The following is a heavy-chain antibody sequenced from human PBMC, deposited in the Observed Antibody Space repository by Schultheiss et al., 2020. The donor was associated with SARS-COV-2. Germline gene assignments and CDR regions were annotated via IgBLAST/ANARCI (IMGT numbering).Heavy chain of an antibody. D-gene: IGHD4-17*01. CDR3: ARAHYGDYDTIVY. CDR2: INPNSGGT. V-gene: IGHV1-2*02. J-gene: IGHJ4*02. CDR1: GYTFTGYY. Sequence: ASVKVSCKASGYTFTGYYMHWVRQAPGQGLEWMGWINPNSGGTNYAQKFQGRVTMTRDTSISTAYMELSRLRSDDTAVYYCARAHYGDYDTIVYWGQGTLVTVSS.